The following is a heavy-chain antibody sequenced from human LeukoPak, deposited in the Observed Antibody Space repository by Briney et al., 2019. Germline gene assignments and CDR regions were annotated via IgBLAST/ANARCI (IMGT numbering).Heavy chain of an antibody. CDR2: LYYSGST. V-gene: IGHV4-39*01. Sequence: PSESLSLTCTVSGCSFSSSTYYWGWIRQRPGKGLEWIVSLYYSGSTYYNPSLQSRVTISVDTSKNQFSLKLSSVTAADTAVYYCARQARTIYWGQGTLVTVSS. J-gene: IGHJ4*02. D-gene: IGHD4/OR15-4a*01. CDR1: GCSFSSSTYY. CDR3: ARQARTIY.